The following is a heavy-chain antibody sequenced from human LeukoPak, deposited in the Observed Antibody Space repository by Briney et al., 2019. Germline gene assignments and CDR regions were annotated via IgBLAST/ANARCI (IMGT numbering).Heavy chain of an antibody. D-gene: IGHD1-26*01. V-gene: IGHV3-23*01. CDR2: ISASGSST. J-gene: IGHJ4*02. CDR1: GFTFTSYD. Sequence: GGSLRLSCGASGFTFTSYDMSWVRQAPGKGLEWVSGISASGSSTYYADSVKGRFTISRDNSKNSLYLQMNSLRVEDTAVYYCVRDKLVGPSRLDHWGQGTLVTVSS. CDR3: VRDKLVGPSRLDH.